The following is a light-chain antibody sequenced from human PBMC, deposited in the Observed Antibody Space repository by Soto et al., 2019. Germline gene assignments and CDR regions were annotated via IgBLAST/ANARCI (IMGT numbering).Light chain of an antibody. J-gene: IGKJ3*01. V-gene: IGKV3-11*01. CDR3: QQRSNWPPGVT. CDR2: DAS. CDR1: QSVTTY. Sequence: EVVLTQSPATLSLSPGERATLSCTASQSVTTYLAWYQQKPGQAPRLLIYDASTRATGIPARFSGSGSGTDFTLTISRLEPEDFAVYYCQQRSNWPPGVTFGPGTKVDIK.